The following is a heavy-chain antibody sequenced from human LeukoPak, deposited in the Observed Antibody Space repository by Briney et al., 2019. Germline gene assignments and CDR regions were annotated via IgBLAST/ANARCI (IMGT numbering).Heavy chain of an antibody. Sequence: SETLSLTCAVYGGSFSGYYWSWIRQPPGKGLEWIGEINHSGSTNYNPSLKNRVTISVDTSKNQFSLKLSSVTAADTAVYYCARPSWFGGRFDYWGQGTLVTVSS. CDR2: INHSGST. CDR1: GGSFSGYY. CDR3: ARPSWFGGRFDY. V-gene: IGHV4-34*01. D-gene: IGHD3-10*01. J-gene: IGHJ4*02.